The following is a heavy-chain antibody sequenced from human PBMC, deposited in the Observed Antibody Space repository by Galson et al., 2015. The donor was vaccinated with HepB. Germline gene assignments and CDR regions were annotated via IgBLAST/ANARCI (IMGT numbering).Heavy chain of an antibody. CDR3: AKDSRGYYYDSSGGGENFDY. CDR2: ISGSGGST. J-gene: IGHJ4*02. D-gene: IGHD3-22*01. V-gene: IGHV3-23*01. Sequence: SLRLSCAASGFTFSRYAMSWVRQAPGKGLEWVSAISGSGGSTYYADSVKGRFTISRDNSKNTLYLQMNSLRAEDTAVYYCAKDSRGYYYDSSGGGENFDYWGQGTLVTVSS. CDR1: GFTFSRYA.